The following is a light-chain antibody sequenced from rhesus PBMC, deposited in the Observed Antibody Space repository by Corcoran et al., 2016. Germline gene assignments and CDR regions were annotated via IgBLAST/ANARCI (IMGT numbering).Light chain of an antibody. CDR3: QQHNSLPYS. V-gene: IGKV1-44*03. CDR1: QTIGNY. CDR2: DAS. Sequence: DIQMTQSPSSLSAFVGDRVIITCRASQTIGNYLIWYQQKPGKVPKVLSYDASTLQSGVPFRFSGSGSGTDFTPTISSLQPEDFATYYFQQHNSLPYSFGQGTKVEIK. J-gene: IGKJ2*01.